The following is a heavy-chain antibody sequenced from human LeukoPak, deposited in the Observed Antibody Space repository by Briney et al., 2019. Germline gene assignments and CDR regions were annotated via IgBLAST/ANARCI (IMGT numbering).Heavy chain of an antibody. CDR1: GYTFTGYY. CDR3: ARGGIAAVGTFAFDI. V-gene: IGHV1-2*02. J-gene: IGHJ3*02. CDR2: INPNSGGT. Sequence: VASVKVSCKAFGYTFTGYYMHWVRQAPGQGLEWMGWINPNSGGTNYAQKFQGGVTMTRDTSISTAYMELSRLRSDDTAVYYCARGGIAAVGTFAFDIWGQGTMVTVSS. D-gene: IGHD6-13*01.